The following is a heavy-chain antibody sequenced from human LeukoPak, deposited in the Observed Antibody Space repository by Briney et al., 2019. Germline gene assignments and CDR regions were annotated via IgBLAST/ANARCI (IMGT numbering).Heavy chain of an antibody. V-gene: IGHV3-53*01. J-gene: IGHJ4*02. CDR2: IYSGGST. Sequence: PGGSLRLSCAASGFTVSSNYMSWVRQAPGKGLEWVSVIYSGGSTYYADSVKGRFTLSRDNAKSSLYLQMNSLRAEDTAIYYCARLLSGWYLADYWGQGTLVTVSS. CDR3: ARLLSGWYLADY. CDR1: GFTVSSNY. D-gene: IGHD6-19*01.